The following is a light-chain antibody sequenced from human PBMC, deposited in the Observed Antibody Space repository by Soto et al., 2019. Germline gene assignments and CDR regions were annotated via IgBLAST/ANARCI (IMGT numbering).Light chain of an antibody. J-gene: IGKJ3*01. CDR3: QQYGSSQFT. CDR1: QSVGSS. CDR2: GAS. V-gene: IGKV3-20*01. Sequence: EIVLTQSPGTLSLSPGERATLSCRASQSVGSSLSWYQQKPGQAPRLLFYGASNRATAIPDRFSGSGFGTDFTLTISRLEPDDFAVYYCQQYGSSQFTFGPGTRWIS.